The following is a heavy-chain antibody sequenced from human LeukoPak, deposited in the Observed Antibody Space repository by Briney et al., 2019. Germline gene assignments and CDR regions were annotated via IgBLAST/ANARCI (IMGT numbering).Heavy chain of an antibody. Sequence: GASVSVSCKASGYTFTSYHLHWVRQAPGQGLEWVGLINPSGGSPNYAQRFQGRVTMTRDMSTSTVNMELSSLRSEDTAVYYCARAQGSYYHYYMGVWGKGTTVTVSS. V-gene: IGHV1-46*01. D-gene: IGHD1-26*01. CDR2: INPSGGSP. CDR1: GYTFTSYH. CDR3: ARAQGSYYHYYMGV. J-gene: IGHJ6*03.